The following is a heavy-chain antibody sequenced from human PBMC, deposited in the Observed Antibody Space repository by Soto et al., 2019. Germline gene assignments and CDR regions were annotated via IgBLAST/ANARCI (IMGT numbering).Heavy chain of an antibody. J-gene: IGHJ3*02. CDR2: IRSKAYGGTT. CDR3: TRDGDMITFGGVIADAFEI. D-gene: IGHD3-16*02. Sequence: GGSLRLSCTASGFTFGDYAMSWVRQAPGKGLEWVGFIRSKAYGGTTEYAASVKGRFTISRDDSKSIAYLQMNSLKTEDTAVYYCTRDGDMITFGGVIADAFEIWGQGTMVTVSS. CDR1: GFTFGDYA. V-gene: IGHV3-49*04.